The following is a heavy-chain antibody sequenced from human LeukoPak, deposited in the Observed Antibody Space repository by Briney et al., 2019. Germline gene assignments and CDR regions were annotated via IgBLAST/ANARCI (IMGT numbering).Heavy chain of an antibody. D-gene: IGHD3-16*02. CDR2: ISYDGSNK. Sequence: GGSLRLSCAASGLSFSSHWMSWVRQAPGKGLEWVAVISYDGSNKYYADSVKGRFTISRDNSKNTLYLQMNSLRAEDTAVYYCAKAYRPSEPTVNYYYGLDVWGQGATVTVSS. J-gene: IGHJ6*02. CDR1: GLSFSSHW. V-gene: IGHV3-30*18. CDR3: AKAYRPSEPTVNYYYGLDV.